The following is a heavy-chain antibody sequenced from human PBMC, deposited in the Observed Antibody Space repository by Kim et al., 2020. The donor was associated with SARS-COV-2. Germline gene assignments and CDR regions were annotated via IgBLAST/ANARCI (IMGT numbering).Heavy chain of an antibody. CDR3: ARDAPIGSSWLFDP. CDR1: GYTFTSYA. Sequence: ASVKVSCKASGYTFTSYAMNWVRQAPGQGLEWMGWINTNTGNPTYAQGFTGRFVFSLDTSVSTAYLQISSLKAEDTAVYYCARDAPIGSSWLFDPWGQGTLVTVSS. V-gene: IGHV7-4-1*02. CDR2: INTNTGNP. J-gene: IGHJ5*02. D-gene: IGHD6-13*01.